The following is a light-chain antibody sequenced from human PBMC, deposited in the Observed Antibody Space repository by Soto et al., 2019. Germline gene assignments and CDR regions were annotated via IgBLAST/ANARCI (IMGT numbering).Light chain of an antibody. Sequence: DIVMTQSPDSLAVSLGERATINCKSSQSVLYSSNNKNYLAWYQQKPGQPPKLLIYWASTRESGAPDRFSGSGSGTDFTLTISSLQAEDVAVYYCQQYYSTSGTFGQGTKVDI. CDR2: WAS. J-gene: IGKJ1*01. CDR1: QSVLYSSNNKNY. V-gene: IGKV4-1*01. CDR3: QQYYSTSGT.